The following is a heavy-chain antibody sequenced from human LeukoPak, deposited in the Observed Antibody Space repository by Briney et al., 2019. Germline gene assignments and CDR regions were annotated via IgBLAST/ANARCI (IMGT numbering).Heavy chain of an antibody. J-gene: IGHJ4*02. CDR2: IYYSGST. CDR1: GGSISSGGYY. Sequence: SGTLSLTCTVSGGSISSGGYYWSWIRQHPGKGLEWIGYIYYSGSTYYNPSLKSRVTISVDTSKNQFSLKLSSVTAADTAVYYCARQITMVQGYFDYWGQGTLVTVSP. D-gene: IGHD3-10*01. V-gene: IGHV4-31*03. CDR3: ARQITMVQGYFDY.